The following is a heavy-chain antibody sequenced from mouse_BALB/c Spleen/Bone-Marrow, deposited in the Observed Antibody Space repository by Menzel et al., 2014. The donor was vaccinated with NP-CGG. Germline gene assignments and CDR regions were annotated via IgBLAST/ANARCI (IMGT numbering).Heavy chain of an antibody. D-gene: IGHD1-1*01. V-gene: IGHV1S34*01. CDR1: DYSFTDYY. Sequence: LVKTGASVKISCKASDYSFTDYYMHWVKQTHGKSLEWIGYISCYNGATSYNQKFKGKATFTVDTSSSTAYMQVSSRTSEDSAVYYGARSEGRYYYGSSYALDYWGQGTAVTVSA. CDR2: ISCYNGAT. J-gene: IGHJ4*01. CDR3: ARSEGRYYYGSSYALDY.